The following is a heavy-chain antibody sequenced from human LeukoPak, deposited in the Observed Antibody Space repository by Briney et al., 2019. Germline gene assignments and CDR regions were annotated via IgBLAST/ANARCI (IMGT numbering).Heavy chain of an antibody. CDR1: GFTFSTYG. CDR3: ARGQQPDPFDP. Sequence: GRSLRLSCAASGFTFSTYGMHWVRQAPGKGLEWLTDIWYDGSNKYYTDSVKGRFTISRDNSKNTLYLQMSSLRAEDTAVYYCARGQQPDPFDPWGQGTLVTVSS. D-gene: IGHD6-13*01. J-gene: IGHJ5*02. CDR2: IWYDGSNK. V-gene: IGHV3-33*01.